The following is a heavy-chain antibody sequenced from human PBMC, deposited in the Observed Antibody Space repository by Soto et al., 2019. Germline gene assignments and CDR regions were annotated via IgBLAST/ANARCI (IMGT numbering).Heavy chain of an antibody. Sequence: PSETLSLTCTVSGGSMSSSSYYWGWIRQPPGKGLEWIGSIYYSGSTYYNPSLKSRVTISVDTSKNQFSLKLSSVTAADTAVYYCARNPLTTVTSYYYYYYMDVWGKGTTVTV. CDR3: ARNPLTTVTSYYYYYYMDV. CDR1: GGSMSSSSYY. V-gene: IGHV4-39*01. J-gene: IGHJ6*03. CDR2: IYYSGST. D-gene: IGHD4-17*01.